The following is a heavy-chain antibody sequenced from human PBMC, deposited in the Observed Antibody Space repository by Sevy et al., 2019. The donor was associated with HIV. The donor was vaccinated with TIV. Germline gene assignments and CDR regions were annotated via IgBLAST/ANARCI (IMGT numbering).Heavy chain of an antibody. V-gene: IGHV4-59*08. CDR2: IYYNGHI. CDR3: AGENAWGRGYS. CDR1: GGSITSLY. D-gene: IGHD1-26*01. J-gene: IGHJ4*02. Sequence: SETLSLTCTVSGGSITSLYWNWIRQPPGKGLEWITNIYYNGHINYNPSLKSRVTLSLDSSKNQFSLRLSSVTAADTAMYYCAGENAWGRGYSWGQGTLVTVSS.